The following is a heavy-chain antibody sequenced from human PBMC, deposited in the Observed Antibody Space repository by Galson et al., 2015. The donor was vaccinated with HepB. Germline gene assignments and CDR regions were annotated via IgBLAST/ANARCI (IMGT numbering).Heavy chain of an antibody. CDR2: IWYDGRNK. J-gene: IGHJ4*02. Sequence: LRLSCAASGFSFNRYGMHWVRQAPGKGLEWVAAIWYDGRNKYDADSVKGRFTISRDNSDNTLYLQMNSLRAEDTAVYYCARDRERDGYNAGFDYWGQGTLVTVSS. D-gene: IGHD5-24*01. CDR1: GFSFNRYG. V-gene: IGHV3-33*01. CDR3: ARDRERDGYNAGFDY.